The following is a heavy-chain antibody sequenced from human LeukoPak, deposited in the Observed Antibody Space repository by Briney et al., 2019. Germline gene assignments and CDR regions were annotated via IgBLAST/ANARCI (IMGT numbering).Heavy chain of an antibody. J-gene: IGHJ5*02. CDR2: INPNSGGT. D-gene: IGHD3-10*01. CDR3: VRDYYGSGSYPPFDP. V-gene: IGHV1-2*02. CDR1: GYTFTGYY. Sequence: ASVKVSCKASGYTFTGYYMHWVRQAPGQGLEWMGWINPNSGGTHYAQNFQGRVTMTTDTSISTAYMDLSSLRSDDTAIYYCVRDYYGSGSYPPFDPWGHGTLVTVSS.